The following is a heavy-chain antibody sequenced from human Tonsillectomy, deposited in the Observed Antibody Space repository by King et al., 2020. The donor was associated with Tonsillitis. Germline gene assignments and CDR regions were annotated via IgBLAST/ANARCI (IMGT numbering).Heavy chain of an antibody. CDR2: IWYDGSNK. D-gene: IGHD3/OR15-3a*01. J-gene: IGHJ4*02. Sequence: VQLVESGGGVVQPGRSLRLSCAASGFTFSSYGMHWVRQAPGKGLEWVAVIWYDGSNKYYADSVKGRFTISRDNSKNTLYLQMNSLRAEDTAVYYCAREPWTGDLQFPLYYFDYWGQGTLVTVSS. CDR1: GFTFSSYG. V-gene: IGHV3-33*08. CDR3: AREPWTGDLQFPLYYFDY.